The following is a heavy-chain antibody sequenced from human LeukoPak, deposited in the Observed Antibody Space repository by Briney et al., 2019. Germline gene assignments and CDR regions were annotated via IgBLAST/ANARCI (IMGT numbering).Heavy chain of an antibody. CDR1: GGSFSGYY. CDR3: AIDYGTSWGY. D-gene: IGHD4-17*01. Sequence: SETLSLTCAVYGGSFSGYYWSWIRQPPGKGLEWIGEINHSGSTNYNPSLKSRVTISVDTSKNQFSLKLSSVTAADTAVYYCAIDYGTSWGYWGQGTLVTVSS. V-gene: IGHV4-34*01. J-gene: IGHJ4*02. CDR2: INHSGST.